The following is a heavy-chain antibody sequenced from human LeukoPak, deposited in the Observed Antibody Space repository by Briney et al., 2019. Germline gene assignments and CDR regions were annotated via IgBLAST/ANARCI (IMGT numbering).Heavy chain of an antibody. D-gene: IGHD2-8*01. CDR3: ARGLSLTVDALDI. Sequence: SETLSLTCAVSGYSISSGYYWGWIRQPAGKGLEWIGHIYTSGSTNYNPSLKSRLTMSVDTSKNQFSLKLSSVTAADTAVYYCARGLSLTVDALDIWGQGTMVTVSS. CDR2: IYTSGST. CDR1: GYSISSGYY. J-gene: IGHJ3*02. V-gene: IGHV4-4*07.